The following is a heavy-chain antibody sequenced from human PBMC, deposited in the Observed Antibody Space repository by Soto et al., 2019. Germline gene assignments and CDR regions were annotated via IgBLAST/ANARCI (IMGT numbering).Heavy chain of an antibody. CDR2: IKEDGSGK. CDR1: GFTFSSYW. Sequence: HPGGSLRLSCTASGFTFSSYWMSWVRQAPGKGLGWVANIKEDGSGKYYVDSVKGRFSISRDNARNSLYLQMNSLRVEDTAVYYCVRVGRLGGYWGQGALVTVSS. V-gene: IGHV3-7*03. CDR3: VRVGRLGGY. J-gene: IGHJ4*02. D-gene: IGHD3-16*01.